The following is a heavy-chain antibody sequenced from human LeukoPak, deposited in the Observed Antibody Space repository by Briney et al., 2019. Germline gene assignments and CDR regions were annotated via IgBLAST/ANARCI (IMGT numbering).Heavy chain of an antibody. J-gene: IGHJ5*02. D-gene: IGHD3-3*01. CDR1: GFTFSSYA. CDR3: AKDSYGFFVGHFDP. CDR2: ISGSGGSA. V-gene: IGHV3-23*01. Sequence: AGGSLRLSCTASGFTFSSYAMSWVRQAPGKGLEWVSAISGSGGSAYYADSVKGRFTISRDNSKNTLYLQMNSLRAEDTAVYYCAKDSYGFFVGHFDPWGQGTLVTVSS.